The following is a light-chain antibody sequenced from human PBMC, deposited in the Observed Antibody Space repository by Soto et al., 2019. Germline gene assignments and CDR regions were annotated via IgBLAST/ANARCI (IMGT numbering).Light chain of an antibody. CDR3: QQYNSYPRT. CDR2: KAS. V-gene: IGKV1-5*03. Sequence: DIQMTQSPSTLSASVGDRVTIYFRASQSISSRLAWYQQKQGEAPNILXYKASTLESGVPSRFSGSGSGTEFTITISSLKHEDCATYYCQQYNSYPRTFGQGTKVDIK. CDR1: QSISSR. J-gene: IGKJ1*01.